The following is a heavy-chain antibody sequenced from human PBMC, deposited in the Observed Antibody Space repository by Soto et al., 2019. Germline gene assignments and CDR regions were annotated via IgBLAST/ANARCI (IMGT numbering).Heavy chain of an antibody. CDR3: ARDKYGSGYYFDS. J-gene: IGHJ4*02. Sequence: LSLTCTVSGDSMNSDDSYWTWIRQHPGKGLEWIGYILDRGTTYYNPSLKSRVTISVDTSKNQFSLKLRTVTAADTAVYFCARDKYGSGYYFDSWGQGTLVTVSS. CDR2: ILDRGTT. CDR1: GDSMNSDDSY. V-gene: IGHV4-31*03. D-gene: IGHD1-1*01.